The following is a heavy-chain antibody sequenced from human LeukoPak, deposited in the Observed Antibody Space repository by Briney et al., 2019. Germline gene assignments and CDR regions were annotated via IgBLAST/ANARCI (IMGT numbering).Heavy chain of an antibody. CDR1: GFTFTSYG. J-gene: IGHJ6*03. Sequence: GGSLRLSCAAPGFTFTSYGMPWVRRAPGKGWERVAFIRYEGSNKYYADYATCRLTISRDNSKNTLHLQMYSLRAADTAVYYCAKVPRRLPRFSDYYYYMDVWGKGTTVTASS. CDR3: AKVPRRLPRFSDYYYYMDV. CDR2: IRYEGSNK. V-gene: IGHV3-30*02. D-gene: IGHD3-16*01.